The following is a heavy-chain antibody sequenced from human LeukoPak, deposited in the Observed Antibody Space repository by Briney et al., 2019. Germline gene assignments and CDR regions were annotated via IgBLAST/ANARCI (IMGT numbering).Heavy chain of an antibody. CDR1: GGSISSYY. V-gene: IGHV4-4*07. CDR3: ARVAEPLTFGWLGYNWFDP. CDR2: IYTSGST. D-gene: IGHD6-19*01. Sequence: SETLSLTCTVSGGSISSYYWSWIRQPAGKGLEWIGRIYTSGSTNYNPSLKSRVTMSVDTSKNQFSPKLSSVTAADTAVYYCARVAEPLTFGWLGYNWFDPWGQGTLVTVSS. J-gene: IGHJ5*02.